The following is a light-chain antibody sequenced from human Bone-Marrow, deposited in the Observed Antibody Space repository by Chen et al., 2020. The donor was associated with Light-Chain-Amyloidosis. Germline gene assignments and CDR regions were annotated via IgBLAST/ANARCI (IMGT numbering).Light chain of an antibody. V-gene: IGKV3-15*01. CDR1: QSVSSN. CDR2: GAS. CDR3: QQYNNWPKT. Sequence: EIVMTQSPATLSVSPGERATLSCRASQSVSSNLAWYQQKPGQAPRLLIYGASTRATGIPARFSGSGSGTEFTLTISSMQSEDFAVNYCQQYNNWPKTFGKGNKVEIK. J-gene: IGKJ1*01.